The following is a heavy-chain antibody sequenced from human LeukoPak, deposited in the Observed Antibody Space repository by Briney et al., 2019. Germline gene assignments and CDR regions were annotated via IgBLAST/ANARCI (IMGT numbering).Heavy chain of an antibody. V-gene: IGHV7-4-1*02. D-gene: IGHD1-26*01. CDR3: ARVGKYSGSYPDY. Sequence: ASVKVSCKASGYTFTRNAINWVRQAPGQGLEWLGWIDTNTGNPTCAQAFTGRLVFSLDTSVTTTYLQISSLKAEDTAIYYCARVGKYSGSYPDYWGQGTLVTVSS. CDR2: IDTNTGNP. J-gene: IGHJ4*02. CDR1: GYTFTRNA.